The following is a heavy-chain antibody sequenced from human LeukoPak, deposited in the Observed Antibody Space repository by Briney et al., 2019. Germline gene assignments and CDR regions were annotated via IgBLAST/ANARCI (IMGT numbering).Heavy chain of an antibody. CDR2: INHSGST. CDR1: GGSFSGYY. Sequence: SETLSLTCAVYGGSFSGYYWSWIRQPPGKGLEWIAQINHSGSTNYNPSLKSRVTISVDTSKNKFSLKLSSVTAADTAVYYCARDLITMTPYWGQGTLVTVSS. D-gene: IGHD3-22*01. CDR3: ARDLITMTPY. J-gene: IGHJ4*02. V-gene: IGHV4-34*01.